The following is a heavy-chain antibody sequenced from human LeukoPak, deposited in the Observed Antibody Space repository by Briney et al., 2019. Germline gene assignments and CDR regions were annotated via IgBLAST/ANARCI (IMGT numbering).Heavy chain of an antibody. CDR2: IYSGGST. D-gene: IGHD3-3*01. V-gene: IGHV3-53*01. J-gene: IGHJ4*02. CDR1: GFTVSSNY. CDR3: ACSNNDFYFDY. Sequence: GGSLRLSCAASGFTVSSNYMSWVRQAPGKGLEWVSVIYSGGSTYYADSVKGRFTISRDNSKNTLYLQMNSLRAEDTAVYYCACSNNDFYFDYWGQGTLVTVSS.